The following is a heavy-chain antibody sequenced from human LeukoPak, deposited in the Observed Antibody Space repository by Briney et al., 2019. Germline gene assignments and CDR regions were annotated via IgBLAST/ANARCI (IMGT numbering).Heavy chain of an antibody. CDR3: ARDVYDSSGYYSGY. V-gene: IGHV3-53*01. Sequence: GGSLRLSCSASGFTVSSNYMSWVRQAPGKGLEWVSVIYSGGSTYYADSVKGRFTISRDNSKSPLYLQMNSLRAEDTAVYYCARDVYDSSGYYSGYWGQGSLVTVSS. D-gene: IGHD3-22*01. CDR1: GFTVSSNY. J-gene: IGHJ4*02. CDR2: IYSGGST.